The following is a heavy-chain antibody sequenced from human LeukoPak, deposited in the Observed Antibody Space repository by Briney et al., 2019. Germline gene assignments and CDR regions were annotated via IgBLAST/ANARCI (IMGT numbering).Heavy chain of an antibody. Sequence: GRSLRLSCAASGFTFDDYAMHWVRQAPGKGLEWVSGISWNSGSIGYADSVKGRFTISRDNAKNSLYLQMNSLRAEDTAVYYCATQGDGLSFDYWGQGTLVTVSS. CDR2: ISWNSGSI. CDR1: GFTFDDYA. CDR3: ATQGDGLSFDY. D-gene: IGHD3-10*01. V-gene: IGHV3-9*01. J-gene: IGHJ4*02.